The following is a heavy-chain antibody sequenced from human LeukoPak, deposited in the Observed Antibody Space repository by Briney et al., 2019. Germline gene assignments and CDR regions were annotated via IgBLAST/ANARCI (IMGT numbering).Heavy chain of an antibody. D-gene: IGHD3-16*02. CDR3: ARDHDYDYLWGSYRYDLGFDY. CDR1: GYTFTNYA. Sequence: ASVKVSCKASGYTFTNYAIHWVRQAPGQRLEWMGWISAGNGNTKYSRKFQGRVTITRDTSASTVYMDLSSLRSEDTAVYYCARDHDYDYLWGSYRYDLGFDYWGQGTLVTVSS. V-gene: IGHV1-3*01. J-gene: IGHJ4*02. CDR2: ISAGNGNT.